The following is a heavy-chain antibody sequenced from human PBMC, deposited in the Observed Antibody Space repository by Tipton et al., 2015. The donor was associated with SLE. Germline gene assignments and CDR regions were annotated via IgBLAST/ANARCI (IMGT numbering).Heavy chain of an antibody. V-gene: IGHV3-11*04. CDR1: GFTFSDYY. D-gene: IGHD6-19*01. CDR3: ARRSWSSGWPRGQYFQH. Sequence: SLRLSCAASGFTFSDYYMSWIRQAPGKGLEWGSYISSSGSTIYYADSVKGRFTISRDNAKNSLYLQMNSLRAEDTAVYYCARRSWSSGWPRGQYFQHWGQGTLVTVSS. CDR2: ISSSGSTI. J-gene: IGHJ1*01.